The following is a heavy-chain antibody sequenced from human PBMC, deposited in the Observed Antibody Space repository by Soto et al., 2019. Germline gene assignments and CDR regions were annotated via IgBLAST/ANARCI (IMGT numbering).Heavy chain of an antibody. CDR3: ARDLKYCSSTSCFLGSWFDP. D-gene: IGHD2-2*01. CDR1: GDTFTSYG. CDR2: ISAYNGNT. V-gene: IGHV1-18*01. Sequence: GASAKVCWKACGDTFTSYGISWVRQAPGQGLEWMGWISAYNGNTNYAQKLQGRVTMTTDTSTSTAYMELRSLRSDDTAVYYCARDLKYCSSTSCFLGSWFDPWGQGTLVTVSS. J-gene: IGHJ5*02.